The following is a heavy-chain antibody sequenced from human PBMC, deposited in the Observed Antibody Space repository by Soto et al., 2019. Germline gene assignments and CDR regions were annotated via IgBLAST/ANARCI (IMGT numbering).Heavy chain of an antibody. V-gene: IGHV5-51*01. D-gene: IGHD3-16*01. Sequence: GESLKISCKGSGYDFSTYWIGWVRQMPGKGLDLMGVIFPRDSDTKYSPSFEGRVILSADTSTDSAYLQWNSLKAPDTGVYYCARFENFQPNMAIDYWGQGTPVTVSS. J-gene: IGHJ4*02. CDR2: IFPRDSDT. CDR3: ARFENFQPNMAIDY. CDR1: GYDFSTYW.